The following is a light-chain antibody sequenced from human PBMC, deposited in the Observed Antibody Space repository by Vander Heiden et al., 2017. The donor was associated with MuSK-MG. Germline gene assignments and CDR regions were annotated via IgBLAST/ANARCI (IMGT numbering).Light chain of an antibody. V-gene: IGKV1-5*03. Sequence: DIQMTQSPSTLSASVGDRVTITCRASQSISGWLAWYQQKPVTAPKLLIYKASILENGVPSRFSGSGSGTEFTLTIISLQPDDFATYYCQQYSSSWTFGQGTKVDVK. J-gene: IGKJ1*01. CDR1: QSISGW. CDR2: KAS. CDR3: QQYSSSWT.